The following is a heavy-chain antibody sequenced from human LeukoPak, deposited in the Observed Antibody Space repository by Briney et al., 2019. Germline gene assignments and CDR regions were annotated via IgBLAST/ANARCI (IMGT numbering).Heavy chain of an antibody. V-gene: IGHV4-31*03. J-gene: IGHJ5*02. D-gene: IGHD6-13*01. CDR3: ARDPSQQLVPDGWFDP. Sequence: SETLSLTCTVSGGSISSGGYYWSWIRQHPGKGLEWIGYIYYSGSTYYNPSLKSRVTISVNTSKNQFSLKLSSVTAADTAVYYCARDPSQQLVPDGWFDPWGQGTLVTVSS. CDR2: IYYSGST. CDR1: GGSISSGGYY.